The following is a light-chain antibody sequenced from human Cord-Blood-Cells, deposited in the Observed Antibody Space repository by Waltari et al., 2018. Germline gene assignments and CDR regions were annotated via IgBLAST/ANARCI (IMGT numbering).Light chain of an antibody. CDR3: SSYTSSSTYVV. CDR2: DVS. Sequence: QSALTQPASVSGSPGQSLTIPCTGTSSNVGGYHSVSWYQQHPGTAPKLMIYDVSNRPSGVSNRFSGSKSGNTASLTISGLQAEDEADYYCSSYTSSSTYVVFGGGTKLTVL. J-gene: IGLJ2*01. V-gene: IGLV2-14*01. CDR1: SSNVGGYHS.